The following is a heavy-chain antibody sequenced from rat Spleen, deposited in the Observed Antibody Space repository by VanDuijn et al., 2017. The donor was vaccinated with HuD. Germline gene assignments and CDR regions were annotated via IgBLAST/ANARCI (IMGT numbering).Heavy chain of an antibody. Sequence: EVQLVESGGGLVQPGRSPKLSCAASGFTFSSFPMAWVRQAPKKGLEWVAYISSGGGGIYYPDSVQGRFTISRHNAKSTLYLQMDNLRSEDTATYYCARAGYLRDWYFDFWGPGTMVTVSS. CDR3: ARAGYLRDWYFDF. V-gene: IGHV5-27*01. CDR1: GFTFSSFP. J-gene: IGHJ1*01. CDR2: ISSGGGGI. D-gene: IGHD2-2*01.